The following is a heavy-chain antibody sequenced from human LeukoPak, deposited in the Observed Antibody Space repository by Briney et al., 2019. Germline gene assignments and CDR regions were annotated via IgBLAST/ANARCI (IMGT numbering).Heavy chain of an antibody. CDR1: GYTFTSYA. V-gene: IGHV7-4-1*02. CDR2: INTNTGNP. Sequence: ASVKVSCKASGYTFTSYAMNWVRQAPGQGLEWMGWINTNTGNPTYAQGFTGRFVSSLDTSVSTAYLQISSLKAEDTAVYYCATSIAAAGSSFDYWGQGTLVTVSS. J-gene: IGHJ4*02. CDR3: ATSIAAAGSSFDY. D-gene: IGHD6-13*01.